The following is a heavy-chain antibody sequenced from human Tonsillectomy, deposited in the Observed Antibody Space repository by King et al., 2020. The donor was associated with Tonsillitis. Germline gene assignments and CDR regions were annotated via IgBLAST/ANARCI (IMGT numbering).Heavy chain of an antibody. CDR1: GFTFSSYG. CDR3: AKHDRDSGSPGAFDI. CDR2: ISYDGSNK. J-gene: IGHJ3*02. Sequence: QLVESGGGVVQPGRSLRLSCAASGFTFSSYGMHWVRQAPGKGLEWVAVISYDGSNKYYADSVKGRFTISRDNSKNTLYLQMNSLRAEDTAVYYCAKHDRDSGSPGAFDIWGQGTMVTVSS. V-gene: IGHV3-30*18. D-gene: IGHD1-26*01.